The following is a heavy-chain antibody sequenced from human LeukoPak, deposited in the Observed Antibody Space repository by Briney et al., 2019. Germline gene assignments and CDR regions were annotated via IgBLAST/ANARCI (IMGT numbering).Heavy chain of an antibody. Sequence: SETLSLTCTVSGGSISSGGYYWSWIRQPPGKGLEWIGRIYTSGSTNYNPSLKSRVTISVDRSKNQFSLKLSSVTAADTAVYYCARVSITMVRGVIMPHWFDPWGQGTLVTVSS. V-gene: IGHV4-61*02. CDR3: ARVSITMVRGVIMPHWFDP. J-gene: IGHJ5*02. CDR2: IYTSGST. D-gene: IGHD3-10*01. CDR1: GGSISSGGYY.